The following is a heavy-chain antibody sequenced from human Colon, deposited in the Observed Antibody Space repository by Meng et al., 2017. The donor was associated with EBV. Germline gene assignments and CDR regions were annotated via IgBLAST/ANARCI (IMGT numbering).Heavy chain of an antibody. D-gene: IGHD3-10*01. V-gene: IGHV4-34*02. CDR2: IHPSGSI. Sequence: QVQLQQWGPGLLKPSETLSLTCVVYGGSLSDYYCSWIRQSPGRGLEWIGEIHPSGSIFYNPSLQSRVTISVDTSKNQFSLNLNSVTAADTAVYFCSRGVDSYKLRNLWGRGTLVTVSS. J-gene: IGHJ2*01. CDR3: SRGVDSYKLRNL. CDR1: GGSLSDYY.